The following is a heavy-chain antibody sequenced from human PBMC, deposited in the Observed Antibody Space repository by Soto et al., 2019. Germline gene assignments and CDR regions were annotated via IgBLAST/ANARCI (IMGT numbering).Heavy chain of an antibody. Sequence: GGSLRLSCAASGFTFSSYSMNWVRQAPGKGLEWVSYISSSSSTIYYADSVKGRFTISRDNAKNSLYLQMNSLRDEDTAVYYCARDLISDSYAQRVCGGDCFRYYYGMDVWGQGTTVTVSS. CDR2: ISSSSSTI. CDR1: GFTFSSYS. CDR3: ARDLISDSYAQRVCGGDCFRYYYGMDV. J-gene: IGHJ6*02. V-gene: IGHV3-48*02. D-gene: IGHD2-21*02.